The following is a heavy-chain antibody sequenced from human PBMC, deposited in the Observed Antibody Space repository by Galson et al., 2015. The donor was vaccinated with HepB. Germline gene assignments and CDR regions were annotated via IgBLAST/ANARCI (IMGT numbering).Heavy chain of an antibody. CDR3: ARDTPPITGKTAGDY. V-gene: IGHV3-33*01. CDR1: GFTFSSYA. Sequence: LRLSCAASGFTFSSYAMHWVRQAPGKGLEWVALIWNDGSDKYYADSVKGRFTISRDNSQNTLYLQMNSLRADDTAVYYCARDTPPITGKTAGDYWGQGTLVTVSS. J-gene: IGHJ4*02. CDR2: IWNDGSDK. D-gene: IGHD1-20*01.